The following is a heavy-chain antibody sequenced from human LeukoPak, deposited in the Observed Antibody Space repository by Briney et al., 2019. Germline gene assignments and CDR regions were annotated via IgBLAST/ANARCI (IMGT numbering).Heavy chain of an antibody. J-gene: IGHJ1*01. D-gene: IGHD2-21*02. V-gene: IGHV3-7*01. CDR2: IKQDGSEK. CDR3: ARGESSYCGGDCPEYFQH. CDR1: GFTFSSYW. Sequence: GGSLRLSCAASGFTFSSYWMSWVRQAPGKGLEWVANIKQDGSEKYYVDSVKGRFTISRDNAKNSLYLQMNSLRAEDTAVYYCARGESSYCGGDCPEYFQHWGQGTLVTVSS.